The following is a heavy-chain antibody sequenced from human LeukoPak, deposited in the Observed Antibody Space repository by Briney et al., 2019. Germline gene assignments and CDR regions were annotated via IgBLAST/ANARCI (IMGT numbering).Heavy chain of an antibody. J-gene: IGHJ4*02. CDR1: GFYFSSYS. V-gene: IGHV3-21*04. CDR2: ISPWSDYT. CDR3: AKDPPRAAWFSADYTNYGD. D-gene: IGHD4-11*01. Sequence: GGSLRLSCAASGFYFSSYSMNWVRQAPGKGLEWVSAISPWSDYTYYVDSVKGRFTISRDYAKNSLYLQMNSLRAEDTAVYYCAKDPPRAAWFSADYTNYGDWGQGTLVTVSS.